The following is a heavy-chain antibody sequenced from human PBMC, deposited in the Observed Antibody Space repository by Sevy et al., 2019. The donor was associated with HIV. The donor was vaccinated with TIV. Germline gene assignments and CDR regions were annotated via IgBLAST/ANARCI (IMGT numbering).Heavy chain of an antibody. Sequence: GGSLRLSCAASGFTFSSYSMNWVRQAPGKGLEWVSSISSSSSYIYYADSVKGRCTISRDNAKNSLYLQMNSLGAEDTAVYYCARALSSYFDYWGQGTRVTVSS. CDR1: GFTFSSYS. V-gene: IGHV3-21*01. J-gene: IGHJ4*02. D-gene: IGHD6-6*01. CDR2: ISSSSSYI. CDR3: ARALSSYFDY.